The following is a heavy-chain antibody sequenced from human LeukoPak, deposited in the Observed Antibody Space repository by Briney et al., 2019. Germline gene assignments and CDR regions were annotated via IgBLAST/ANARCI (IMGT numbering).Heavy chain of an antibody. J-gene: IGHJ4*02. CDR2: ISASGGLP. CDR3: AREFGSGSYYYDY. V-gene: IGHV3-23*01. Sequence: PGGSLRLSCSASGFTFSSYAMTWVRQAPGKGLEWVSAISASGGLPYYADSVKGRFTISRDNFKSTLYLQMNSLRTEDTAVYYCAREFGSGSYYYDYWGQGTLVTVSS. D-gene: IGHD3-10*01. CDR1: GFTFSSYA.